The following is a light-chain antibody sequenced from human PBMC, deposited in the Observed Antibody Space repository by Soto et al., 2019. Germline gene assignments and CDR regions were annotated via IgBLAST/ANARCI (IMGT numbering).Light chain of an antibody. Sequence: DIQMTQSPSSLSASVGDRVTITCRASQSIKTWLAWYQRKPGRAPNLLIYDASSLQSGVLSRFSGSGSGTEFTLTISSLQPDDSATYYCQQYESYSWTFGQGTKVDIK. CDR1: QSIKTW. V-gene: IGKV1-5*01. CDR2: DAS. CDR3: QQYESYSWT. J-gene: IGKJ1*01.